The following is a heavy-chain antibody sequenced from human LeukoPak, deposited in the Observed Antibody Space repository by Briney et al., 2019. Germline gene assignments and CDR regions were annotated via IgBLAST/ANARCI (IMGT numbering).Heavy chain of an antibody. CDR1: GFTFSSYS. Sequence: AGGSLRLSCAASGFTFSSYSMNWVRQAPGKGLEWVSSISSSSYIYYADSVKGRFTISRDNAKNSLYLQMNSLRAEDTAVYYCARASRLYCSSTSCYRGFDYWGQGTLVTVSS. D-gene: IGHD2-2*01. V-gene: IGHV3-21*01. CDR3: ARASRLYCSSTSCYRGFDY. CDR2: ISSSSYI. J-gene: IGHJ4*02.